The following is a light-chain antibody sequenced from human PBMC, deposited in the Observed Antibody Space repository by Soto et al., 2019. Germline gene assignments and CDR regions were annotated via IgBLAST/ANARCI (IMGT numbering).Light chain of an antibody. J-gene: IGLJ1*01. CDR2: DVS. V-gene: IGLV2-14*01. CDR3: CSYTTSNNRQMV. Sequence: QSALTQPASVSGSPGQSITISCTGTSSDVGGYNYVSWYQQHPGKAPKFMIYDVSNRPSGVSNRFSGSKSGNTASLTISGLQAEDEADYYCCSYTTSNNRQMVFGTGTKLTVL. CDR1: SSDVGGYNY.